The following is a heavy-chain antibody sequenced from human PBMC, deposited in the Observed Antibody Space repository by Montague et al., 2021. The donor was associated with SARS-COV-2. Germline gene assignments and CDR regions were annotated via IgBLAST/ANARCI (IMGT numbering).Heavy chain of an antibody. CDR3: AKGDMVRGIPYIDN. CDR2: IYYSGSS. Sequence: SETLSLTCSVSGGSVSSGSYYWSWTRQPPGKGLECIGYIYYSGSSYYNPYNPSLMSRATISIHTSKNQFSLTLNSVTAADTAVYYCAKGDMVRGIPYIDNWGQGNLVTVSS. D-gene: IGHD3-10*01. V-gene: IGHV4-61*01. CDR1: GGSVSSGSYY. J-gene: IGHJ4*02.